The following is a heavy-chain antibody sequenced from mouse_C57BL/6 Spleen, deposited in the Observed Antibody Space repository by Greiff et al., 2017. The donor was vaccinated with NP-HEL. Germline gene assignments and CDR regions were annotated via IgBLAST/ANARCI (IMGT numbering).Heavy chain of an antibody. J-gene: IGHJ4*01. D-gene: IGHD1-1*01. CDR3: ARTPGGSSYENYAMDY. Sequence: VQLQQSGPELVKPGASVKISCKASGYSFTSYYIHWVKQRPGQGLEGIGWIYPGSGNTKYNEKFKGKATLTADTSSSTAYMQLSSLTSEDSAVYYCARTPGGSSYENYAMDYWGQGTSVTVSS. V-gene: IGHV1-66*01. CDR1: GYSFTSYY. CDR2: IYPGSGNT.